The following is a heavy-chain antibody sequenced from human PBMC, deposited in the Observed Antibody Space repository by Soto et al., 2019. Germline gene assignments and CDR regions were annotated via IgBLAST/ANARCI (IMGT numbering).Heavy chain of an antibody. Sequence: QLQLQESGPGLVKPSETLSLTCTVSGGSISSSSYYWGWIRQPPGKGLEWIGSIYYSGSTYYNPSLKSRVTISVDTSKNQFSLKLSSVTAADTAVYYCARLQGSRLDTYYYYMDVWGKGTTVTVSS. CDR3: ARLQGSRLDTYYYYMDV. J-gene: IGHJ6*03. D-gene: IGHD1-1*01. CDR2: IYYSGST. CDR1: GGSISSSSYY. V-gene: IGHV4-39*01.